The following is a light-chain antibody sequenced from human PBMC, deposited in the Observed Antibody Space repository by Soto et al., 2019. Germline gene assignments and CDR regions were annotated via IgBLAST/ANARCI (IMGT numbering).Light chain of an antibody. CDR2: VKSDGSH. CDR3: QTWGTGSHVV. Sequence: QSVLTQSPSASASLGASVKLTCTLSSGHSTYAIAWHQQQPEKGPRYLMKVKSDGSHIKGDGIPDRFSGSSSGSERYLTISSLQSEDEADYYCQTWGTGSHVVFGGGTQLTVL. V-gene: IGLV4-69*01. J-gene: IGLJ7*01. CDR1: SGHSTYA.